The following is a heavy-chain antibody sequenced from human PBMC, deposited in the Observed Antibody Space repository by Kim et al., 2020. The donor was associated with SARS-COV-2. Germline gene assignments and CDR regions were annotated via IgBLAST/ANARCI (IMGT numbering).Heavy chain of an antibody. V-gene: IGHV4-31*02. Sequence: PSHKSRVTISVDTSKNQFSLKLSSVTAADTAVYYCARARITMIVVVKYFDYWGQGTLVTVSS. D-gene: IGHD3-22*01. J-gene: IGHJ4*02. CDR3: ARARITMIVVVKYFDY.